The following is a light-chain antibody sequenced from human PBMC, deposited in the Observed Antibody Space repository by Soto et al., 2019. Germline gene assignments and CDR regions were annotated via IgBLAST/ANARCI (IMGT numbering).Light chain of an antibody. CDR3: QQYESTPPT. CDR2: WAS. Sequence: DIVMTQSPDSLAVSLGERATINCKSSQSVLYSSNNKNYLAWYQQRPGQPPKLLIYWASTRESGVPDRVSGSGSGTDFTLTITSLQAEEVAVYFCQQYESTPPTFGQGTKLEIK. CDR1: QSVLYSSNNKNY. V-gene: IGKV4-1*01. J-gene: IGKJ2*01.